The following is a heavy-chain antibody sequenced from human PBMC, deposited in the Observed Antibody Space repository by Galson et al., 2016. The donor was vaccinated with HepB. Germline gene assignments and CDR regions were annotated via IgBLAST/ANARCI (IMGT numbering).Heavy chain of an antibody. V-gene: IGHV3-33*06. CDR3: AKSATKQLRDVNAHDI. CDR2: IWSGGSNK. Sequence: SLRLSCAGSGFTFSSYGMHWVRQAPGKGLEWVAVIWSGGSNKNYADSVKGRFTISRDNSKNTLYLQMNSLRAEDTAVYYCAKSATKQLRDVNAHDIWGQGTMVTVSS. CDR1: GFTFSSYG. J-gene: IGHJ3*02. D-gene: IGHD4-17*01.